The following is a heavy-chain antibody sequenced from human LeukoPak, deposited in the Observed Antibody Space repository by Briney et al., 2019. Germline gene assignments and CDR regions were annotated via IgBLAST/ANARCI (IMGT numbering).Heavy chain of an antibody. Sequence: GASVTVSCKASGYNLNDSDINWVRQATGQGLEWMGWMNPDSGDTGYAQKFQGRLTITRHMSSTTAYMELSRLRSDDTAVYYCTRGWDYWGQGTRVTVSS. CDR1: GYNLNDSD. J-gene: IGHJ4*02. V-gene: IGHV1-8*03. CDR2: MNPDSGDT. CDR3: TRGWDY.